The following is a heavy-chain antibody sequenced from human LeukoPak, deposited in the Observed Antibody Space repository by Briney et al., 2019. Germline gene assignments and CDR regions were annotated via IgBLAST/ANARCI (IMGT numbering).Heavy chain of an antibody. CDR2: INPSSGSA. CDR3: ARVLGAHRYGSIDH. Sequence: ASVKVSCKASGYTFTTYYMHWVRQAPGQGLEWMGIINPSSGSASYAQKFQGRVTMTRDTSTSTVYMELSSLRSEDTAIYYCARVLGAHRYGSIDHWGQGTLVTVSS. V-gene: IGHV1-46*01. CDR1: GYTFTTYY. J-gene: IGHJ4*02. D-gene: IGHD5-18*01.